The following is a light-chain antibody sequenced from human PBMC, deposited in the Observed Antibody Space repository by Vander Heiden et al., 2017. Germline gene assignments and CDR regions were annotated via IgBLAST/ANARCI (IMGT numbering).Light chain of an antibody. CDR1: ELRKKY. J-gene: IGLJ2*01. CDR3: QSADSSGADVV. Sequence: SYALPQPPSVSVSPGQTARITCSGDELRKKYAFWYQQKPGKAPVLVMYKDSERSSGIPDRFSGSSSGTTVTLTISGVQAEDEADYYCQSADSSGADVVFDGGTKLTVL. CDR2: KDS. V-gene: IGLV3-25*03.